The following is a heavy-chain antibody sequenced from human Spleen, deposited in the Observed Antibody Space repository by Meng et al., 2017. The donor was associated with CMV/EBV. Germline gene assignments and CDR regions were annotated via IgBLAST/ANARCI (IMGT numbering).Heavy chain of an antibody. CDR1: GGSISSGDYY. Sequence: SETLSLTCTVSGGSISSGDYYWSWIRQPPGKGLEWIGYIYYSGSTYYNPSLKSRVTISVDTSKNQFSLKLSSVTAADTAVYYCARESGRLGYCSSTSCYRGPRTVSWFDPWGQGTLVTVSS. J-gene: IGHJ5*02. D-gene: IGHD2-2*01. CDR3: ARESGRLGYCSSTSCYRGPRTVSWFDP. CDR2: IYYSGST. V-gene: IGHV4-30-4*08.